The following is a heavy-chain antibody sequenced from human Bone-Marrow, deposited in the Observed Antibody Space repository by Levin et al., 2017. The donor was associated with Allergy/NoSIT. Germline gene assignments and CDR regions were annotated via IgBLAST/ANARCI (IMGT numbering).Heavy chain of an antibody. J-gene: IGHJ6*03. V-gene: IGHV3-66*02. CDR1: GFTVRSHY. D-gene: IGHD3-9*01. CDR2: IYSGGSK. CDR3: ARTHYDILTSYMDV. Sequence: SGGSLRLSCTASGFTVRSHYMSWVRQAPGKGLEWVSLIYSGGSKSYADSVKGRFTLSRDDSKNTLFLQIISLRHDDTAVYYCARTHYDILTSYMDVWGKGTTVTVSS.